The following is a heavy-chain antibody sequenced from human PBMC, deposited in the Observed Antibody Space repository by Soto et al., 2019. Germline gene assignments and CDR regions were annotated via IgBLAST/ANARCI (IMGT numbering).Heavy chain of an antibody. CDR2: IDHDGPT. Sequence: EVQLVESGGGLVQPGGSLRLSWAGSGFTFSNYLMHWVRQAPGKGPEWVSRIDHDGPTDYADSVGGRFTISRDNAENTLYLQMNSLRPEDTAVYYCVRDSHGDYWGQGTLVTVSS. J-gene: IGHJ4*02. V-gene: IGHV3-74*01. CDR3: VRDSHGDY. CDR1: GFTFSNYL.